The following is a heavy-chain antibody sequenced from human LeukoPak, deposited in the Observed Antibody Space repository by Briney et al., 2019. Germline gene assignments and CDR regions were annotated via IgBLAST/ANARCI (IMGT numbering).Heavy chain of an antibody. J-gene: IGHJ6*03. Sequence: SETLSLTCAVYVWSFSGYYWSWIRQPPGKGLEWIGEINHSGSTNYNSSLKSRVTISVDTSKNQFSLKLSSVTAADTAVYYCARGYYGSGSHCCHMDVWGKGTTITVS. D-gene: IGHD3-10*01. CDR1: VWSFSGYY. CDR3: ARGYYGSGSHCCHMDV. V-gene: IGHV4-34*01. CDR2: INHSGST.